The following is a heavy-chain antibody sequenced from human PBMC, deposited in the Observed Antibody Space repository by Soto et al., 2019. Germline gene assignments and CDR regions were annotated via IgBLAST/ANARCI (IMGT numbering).Heavy chain of an antibody. CDR2: IYHSGST. J-gene: IGHJ3*01. V-gene: IGHV4-30-2*05. Sequence: SETLSLTCAVSGGSISSGGYSWSWIRQPPGKGLEWIGYIYHSGSTYYNPSLKSRVSISADTSMNQFSLRLNSVTPADTALYYCARDGEFMFRDAFDVWGQGTMVTVSS. CDR1: GGSISSGGYS. CDR3: ARDGEFMFRDAFDV. D-gene: IGHD3-10*01.